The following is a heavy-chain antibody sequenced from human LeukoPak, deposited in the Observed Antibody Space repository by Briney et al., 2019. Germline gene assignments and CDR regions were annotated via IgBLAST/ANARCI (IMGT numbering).Heavy chain of an antibody. CDR2: IYYSGST. D-gene: IGHD3-10*01. CDR3: AREGAMVRGVNNWFDP. V-gene: IGHV4-59*01. Sequence: SETLSLTCTVSGGSISSYYWSWIRQPPGKGLEWIGYIYYSGSTNYNPSLKSRVTISVDTSKNQFSLKLRSVTAADTAVYYCAREGAMVRGVNNWFDPWGQGTLVTVSS. J-gene: IGHJ5*02. CDR1: GGSISSYY.